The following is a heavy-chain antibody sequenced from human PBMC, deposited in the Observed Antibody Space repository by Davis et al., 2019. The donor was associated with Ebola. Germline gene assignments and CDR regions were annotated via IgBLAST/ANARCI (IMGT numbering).Heavy chain of an antibody. V-gene: IGHV4-30-2*01. Sequence: MPSETLSLTCAVSGGSISSGGYSWSWIRQPPGKGLEWIGYIYHSGSTNYNPSLKRRVTISVDTSKNQFSLKLSSVTAADTAVYYCARGHWGNYFDYWGQGTLVTVSS. CDR1: GGSISSGGYS. CDR2: IYHSGST. CDR3: ARGHWGNYFDY. J-gene: IGHJ4*02. D-gene: IGHD7-27*01.